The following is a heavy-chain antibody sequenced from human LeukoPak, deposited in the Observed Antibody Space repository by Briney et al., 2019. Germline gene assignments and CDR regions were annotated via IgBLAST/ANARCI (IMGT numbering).Heavy chain of an antibody. Sequence: SETLSLTCTVSGGSISSGGYSWNWIRQPPGKGLEWIGSIYHSGSASYNPSLKSRVTISVDRSENQFSLKLNSVTAADTAVYYCARGRPPDYWGQGTLVTVSS. CDR1: GGSISSGGYS. CDR3: ARGRPPDY. V-gene: IGHV4-30-2*01. J-gene: IGHJ4*02. CDR2: IYHSGSA.